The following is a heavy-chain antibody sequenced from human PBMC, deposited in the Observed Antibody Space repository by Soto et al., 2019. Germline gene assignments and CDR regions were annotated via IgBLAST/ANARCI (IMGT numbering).Heavy chain of an antibody. J-gene: IGHJ4*02. CDR2: ISGSGGST. CDR1: GFTFSSYA. CDR3: AKERELAQMGYYFDY. D-gene: IGHD1-1*01. V-gene: IGHV3-23*01. Sequence: PGGSLRLSCAASGFTFSSYAMSWVRQAPGKGLEWISAISGSGGSTYYADSVKGRFTISRDNSKNTLYLQMNSLRAEDTAVYYCAKERELAQMGYYFDYWGQGTLVTVSS.